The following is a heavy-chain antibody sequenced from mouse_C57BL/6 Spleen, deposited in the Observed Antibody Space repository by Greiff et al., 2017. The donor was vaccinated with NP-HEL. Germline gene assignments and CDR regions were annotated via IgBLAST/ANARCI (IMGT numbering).Heavy chain of an antibody. CDR2: IDPSDSYT. CDR1: GYTFTSYW. J-gene: IGHJ2*01. Sequence: QVQLQQPGAELVRPGTSVKLSCKASGYTFTSYWMHWVKQRPGQGLEWIGVIDPSDSYTNYNQKFKGKATLTVDTSSSTAYMQLSSLTSEDSAVYYCARSRCYYDCDDWGLGYWGQGTTLTVSS. V-gene: IGHV1-59*01. D-gene: IGHD2-4*01. CDR3: ARSRCYYDCDDWGLGY.